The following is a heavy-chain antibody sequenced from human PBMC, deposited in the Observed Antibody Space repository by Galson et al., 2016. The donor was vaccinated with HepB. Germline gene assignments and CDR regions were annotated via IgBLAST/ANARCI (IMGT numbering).Heavy chain of an antibody. D-gene: IGHD1-14*01. Sequence: TLSLTCTVSGGSISSNGHYWSWIRQHPGKGLECIGYIYSSGSTYYNPSLKSRVTMSVDTSKNQFSLKLTSVTAADTAAYYCARVRMRDRGLGRYYYGMDVWGQGTTVTVSS. CDR3: ARVRMRDRGLGRYYYGMDV. CDR2: IYSSGST. V-gene: IGHV4-31*03. J-gene: IGHJ6*02. CDR1: GGSISSNGHY.